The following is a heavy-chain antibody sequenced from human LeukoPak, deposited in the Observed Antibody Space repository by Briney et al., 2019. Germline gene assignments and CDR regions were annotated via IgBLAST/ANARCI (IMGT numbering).Heavy chain of an antibody. CDR3: AKATYSSGWNLYFDY. D-gene: IGHD6-25*01. CDR1: GFTFSIYA. J-gene: IGHJ4*02. Sequence: PGGSLRRSCAASGFTFSIYAMNWVRQAPGKGLEWVSVISGSGDITYYADSVKGRFTISRDNSKNTLYLQMNSLRAEDTAVYYCAKATYSSGWNLYFDYWGQGTLVTVSS. CDR2: ISGSGDIT. V-gene: IGHV3-23*01.